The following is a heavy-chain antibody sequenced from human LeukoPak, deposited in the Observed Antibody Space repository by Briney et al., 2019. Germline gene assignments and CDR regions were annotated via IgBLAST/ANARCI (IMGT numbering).Heavy chain of an antibody. Sequence: GGSLRLSCAASGFTFSSYAMHWVCQAPGKGLEWVAVISYDGSNKYYADSVKGRFTISRDNSKNTLYLQMNSLRAEDTAVYYCARDRNRASSYYYYYMDVWGKGTTVTVSS. CDR2: ISYDGSNK. CDR3: ARDRNRASSYYYYYMDV. V-gene: IGHV3-30*01. D-gene: IGHD1-14*01. CDR1: GFTFSSYA. J-gene: IGHJ6*03.